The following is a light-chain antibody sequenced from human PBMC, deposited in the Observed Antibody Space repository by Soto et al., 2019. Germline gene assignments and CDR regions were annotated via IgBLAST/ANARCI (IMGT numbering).Light chain of an antibody. Sequence: VLTQSPASLSLSPGDRATLSCRADQSVSDYLAWYQQKPGQPPRLLFFDASSRATGVPPRFSGGGSGTDFTLTISSLQPEDFAVYYCQQRFNWPPTFGGGTKVEI. CDR3: QQRFNWPPT. V-gene: IGKV3-11*01. CDR1: QSVSDY. CDR2: DAS. J-gene: IGKJ4*01.